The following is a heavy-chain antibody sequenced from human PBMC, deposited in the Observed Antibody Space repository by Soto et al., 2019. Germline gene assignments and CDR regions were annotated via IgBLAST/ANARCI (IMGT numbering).Heavy chain of an antibody. J-gene: IGHJ6*03. CDR2: ISSSSSYI. CDR3: ARENCRGGSCYSFYYFYMDV. V-gene: IGHV3-21*04. Sequence: EVQLVESGGGLVKPGGSLRLSCAASGFTFSSYSMNWVRQAPGKGLEWVSSISSSSSYIYYADSVKGRFTISRDNAKNSRYLQMNTLRAEDTAVYYCARENCRGGSCYSFYYFYMDVWGKGTTVTVSS. D-gene: IGHD2-15*01. CDR1: GFTFSSYS.